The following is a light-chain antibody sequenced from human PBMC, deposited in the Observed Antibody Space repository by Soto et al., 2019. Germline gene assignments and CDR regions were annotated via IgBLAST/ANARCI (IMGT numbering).Light chain of an antibody. CDR3: QQYGSSPMYT. CDR2: GAS. V-gene: IGKV3-20*01. J-gene: IGKJ2*01. CDR1: QSVSSNY. Sequence: IVLTQSPGTLSLSPGERATLSCRASQSVSSNYLAWYQQKPGQAPRLLIYGASSRATDIPDRFSGSGSGTDFTLTISRLEPEDFAVYYCQQYGSSPMYTFGQGTKLELK.